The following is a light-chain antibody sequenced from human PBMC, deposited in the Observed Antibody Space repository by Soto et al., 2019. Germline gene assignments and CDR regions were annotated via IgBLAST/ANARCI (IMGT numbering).Light chain of an antibody. Sequence: DIQMTQSPSSLSASVGDRVTITCQASQDITNSLNWYQQKPGKAPKLLIYPASSLQSGVPSRFSGSGSGTDFTLTISSLQPEDFATYYCQQSYSTPLTFGGGTKVDIK. V-gene: IGKV1-39*01. CDR1: QDITNS. CDR3: QQSYSTPLT. CDR2: PAS. J-gene: IGKJ4*01.